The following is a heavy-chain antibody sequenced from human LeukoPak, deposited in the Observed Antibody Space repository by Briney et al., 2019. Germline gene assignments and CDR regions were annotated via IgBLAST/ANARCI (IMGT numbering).Heavy chain of an antibody. J-gene: IGHJ4*02. D-gene: IGHD4-23*01. Sequence: GGSLRLSCAASGFTFSDYYMSWIRQPPGKGLEWVSYISSSGTTIYYADSVRGRFTVSRDNAKNSLYLQMDSLRAEDTAVYYCASPGSAGGRWDFDYWGQGTLVTVSS. CDR1: GFTFSDYY. V-gene: IGHV3-11*04. CDR3: ASPGSAGGRWDFDY. CDR2: ISSSGTTI.